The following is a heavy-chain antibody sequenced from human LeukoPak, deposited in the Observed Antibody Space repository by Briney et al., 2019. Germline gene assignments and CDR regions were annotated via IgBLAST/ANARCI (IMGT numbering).Heavy chain of an antibody. J-gene: IGHJ6*03. CDR3: ARDLRGITIFGAAYYYMDV. CDR1: GGTFSSYT. CDR2: IIPILGIA. Sequence: SVKVSCKASGGTFSSYTISWVRQAPGQGLEWMGRIIPILGIANYAQKFQGRVTITADKSTSTAYMELSSLRSEDTAVYYCARDLRGITIFGAAYYYMDVWGKGTTVTVSS. D-gene: IGHD3-3*01. V-gene: IGHV1-69*04.